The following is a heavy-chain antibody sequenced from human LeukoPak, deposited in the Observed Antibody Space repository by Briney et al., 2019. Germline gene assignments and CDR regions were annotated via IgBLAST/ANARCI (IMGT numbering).Heavy chain of an antibody. CDR3: STGEHF. J-gene: IGHJ4*02. Sequence: GGSLRLSCSASGLTLSGYWMHWVRQIPGKGLVWVSRIDSDGSGTSYADSVKGRFTISRDDVKNMLYLQMNSLRVEDTGLYYCSTGEHFWGQGTLVTVSS. D-gene: IGHD1/OR15-1a*01. CDR2: IDSDGSGT. V-gene: IGHV3-74*01. CDR1: GLTLSGYW.